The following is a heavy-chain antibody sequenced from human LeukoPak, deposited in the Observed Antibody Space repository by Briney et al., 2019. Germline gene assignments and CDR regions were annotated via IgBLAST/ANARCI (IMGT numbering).Heavy chain of an antibody. CDR2: IYYSGST. J-gene: IGHJ4*02. CDR1: GGSISSYY. Sequence: PSETLSLTCTVSGGSISSYYWSWIRQPPGKGLEWIGYIYYSGSTNYNPSLKSRVTISVDTSKNQFSLKLSSVTAADTAVYYCARVRVGTYWDCDSSGYYDYWGQGTLVTVSS. V-gene: IGHV4-59*01. CDR3: ARVRVGTYWDCDSSGYYDY. D-gene: IGHD3-22*01.